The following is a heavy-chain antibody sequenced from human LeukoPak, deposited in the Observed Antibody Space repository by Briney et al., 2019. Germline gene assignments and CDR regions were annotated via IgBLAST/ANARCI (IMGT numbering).Heavy chain of an antibody. CDR3: ARGTEMYQLLYNWFDP. Sequence: GRSLRLSCAASGFTFSSYAMHWVRQAPGKGLEWVSVISYDGSNKYYADSVKGRFTISRDNSKTTLYLQMNSLRAEDTAVYYCARGTEMYQLLYNWFDPWGQGTLVTVSS. CDR2: ISYDGSNK. J-gene: IGHJ5*02. V-gene: IGHV3-30-3*01. D-gene: IGHD2-2*01. CDR1: GFTFSSYA.